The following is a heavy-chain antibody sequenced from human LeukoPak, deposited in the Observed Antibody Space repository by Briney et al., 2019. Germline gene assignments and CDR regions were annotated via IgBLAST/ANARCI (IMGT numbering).Heavy chain of an antibody. CDR3: AKVDIVVVPAATAPGWFDP. CDR2: ISGSGGST. D-gene: IGHD2-2*03. CDR1: GFTFSSYA. J-gene: IGHJ5*02. V-gene: IGHV3-23*01. Sequence: GGSLRLSCAASGFTFSSYAMSWVRQAPGKGLEWVSAISGSGGSTYYADCVKGRFTISRDNSKNTVYLQMNSLRAEDTAVYYCAKVDIVVVPAATAPGWFDPWGQGTLVTVSS.